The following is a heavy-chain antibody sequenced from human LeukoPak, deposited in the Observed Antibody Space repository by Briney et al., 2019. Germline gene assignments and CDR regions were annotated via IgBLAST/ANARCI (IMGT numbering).Heavy chain of an antibody. Sequence: GGSLRLSCAASGFTFSSYAMHWVRQAPGKGLEWVAVISYDGSNKYYADSVKGRFTISRDNSKNTLYLQMNSLRAEDTAVYYCAKYYGSTRVDYFDYWGQGTLVTVSS. CDR1: GFTFSSYA. V-gene: IGHV3-30-3*02. D-gene: IGHD3-10*01. CDR2: ISYDGSNK. CDR3: AKYYGSTRVDYFDY. J-gene: IGHJ4*02.